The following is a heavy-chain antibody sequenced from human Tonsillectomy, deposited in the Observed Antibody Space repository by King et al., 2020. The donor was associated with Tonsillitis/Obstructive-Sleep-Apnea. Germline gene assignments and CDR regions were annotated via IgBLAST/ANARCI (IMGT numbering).Heavy chain of an antibody. D-gene: IGHD6-19*01. Sequence: TLKESGPTLVKPTQTLTLTCTFSGFSLSTSGVGVGWIRQPPGKALERLALIYWDDDKRYSPSLKSRLTITKDTSKNQVVLIMTNMDPVDTATYYCAHPSEYSSGWTDFDYWGQGTLVTVSS. CDR1: GFSLSTSGVG. CDR3: AHPSEYSSGWTDFDY. CDR2: IYWDDDK. J-gene: IGHJ4*02. V-gene: IGHV2-5*02.